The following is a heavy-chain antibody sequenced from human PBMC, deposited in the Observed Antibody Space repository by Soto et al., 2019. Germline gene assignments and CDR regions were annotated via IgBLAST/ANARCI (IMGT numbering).Heavy chain of an antibody. J-gene: IGHJ6*01. CDR2: IYYSGST. V-gene: IGHV4-59*01. CDR3: ARVAPVRGFIISKGHYYYYGMDV. CDR1: GGSISSYY. Sequence: SETLSLTCTVSGGSISSYYWSWIRQPPGKGLEWIGYIYYSGSTNYNPSLKSRVTISVDTSKNQFSLKLSSVTAANTAVYYCARVAPVRGFIISKGHYYYYGMDVGGQGTTVTVSS. D-gene: IGHD3-10*01.